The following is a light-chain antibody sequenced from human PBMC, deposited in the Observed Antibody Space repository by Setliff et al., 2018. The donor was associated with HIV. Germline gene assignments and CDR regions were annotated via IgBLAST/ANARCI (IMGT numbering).Light chain of an antibody. J-gene: IGLJ1*01. Sequence: QSVLTQPASVSGSPGQSITISCTGTSSDVGGYNYVSWYQQHPGKAPKLMIYDVNKRPSGVSNRFSGSKSGNTASLTISGLQAEDEADYYCSSYTYTSSTPLYVFGTGTKVTVL. V-gene: IGLV2-14*01. CDR1: SSDVGGYNY. CDR3: SSYTYTSSTPLYV. CDR2: DVN.